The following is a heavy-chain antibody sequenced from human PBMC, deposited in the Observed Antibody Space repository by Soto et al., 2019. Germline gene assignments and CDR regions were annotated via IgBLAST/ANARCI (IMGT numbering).Heavy chain of an antibody. Sequence: QVQLVQSGAEVKKPGASVKVSCKASGYTFTGYYMHWVRQAPGQGLEWMGWINPNSGGINYAQKFQGWVTMTRDTSISTAYMELSRLRSDDTVVYYCARARFWSGYYTAYYYGMDVWGQGTTVTVSS. J-gene: IGHJ6*02. D-gene: IGHD3-3*01. V-gene: IGHV1-2*04. CDR3: ARARFWSGYYTAYYYGMDV. CDR2: INPNSGGI. CDR1: GYTFTGYY.